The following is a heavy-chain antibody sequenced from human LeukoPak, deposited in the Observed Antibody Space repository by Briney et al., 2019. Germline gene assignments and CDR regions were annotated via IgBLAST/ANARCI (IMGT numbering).Heavy chain of an antibody. CDR1: GFTFDGFA. V-gene: IGHV3-9*01. D-gene: IGHD3-22*01. CDR2: INWNSGSI. Sequence: GGSLRLSCVASGFTFDGFALFWVRQAPGKGLEYVSGINWNSGSIDYADSVKGRFTTSRDNAKSSLYLQMNSLRVEDTAVYYCAKGAGGYYGPFDSWGQGTLVTVSS. J-gene: IGHJ4*02. CDR3: AKGAGGYYGPFDS.